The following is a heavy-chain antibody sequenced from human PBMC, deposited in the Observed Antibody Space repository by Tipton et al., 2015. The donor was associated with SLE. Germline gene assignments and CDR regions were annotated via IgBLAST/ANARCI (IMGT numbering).Heavy chain of an antibody. CDR2: ISGSGITL. V-gene: IGHV3-48*03. CDR1: GFTFSAYE. D-gene: IGHD3-3*01. J-gene: IGHJ5*01. CDR3: VREGGYWSWSDS. Sequence: SLRLSCTASGFTFSAYEMNWVRQAPGTGLEWVSYISGSGITLYYADSVKGRFIISRDNAKNSLYLQMDSLRAEDTAVYYCVREGGYWSWSDSWGQGTLVTVSS.